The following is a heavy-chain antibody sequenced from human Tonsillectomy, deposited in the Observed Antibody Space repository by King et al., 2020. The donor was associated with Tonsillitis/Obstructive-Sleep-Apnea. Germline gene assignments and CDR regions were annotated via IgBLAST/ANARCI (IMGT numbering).Heavy chain of an antibody. CDR3: ARQSYDFWTTAAFDI. V-gene: IGHV5-10-1*03. CDR1: GYSFTSYW. Sequence: VQLVESGAEVKKPGESLRISCKGSGYSFTSYWISWVRQMPGKGLEWMGRIDPSDSYTNYSPSFQGHVTISADKSISTAYLQLSSLTASDTAMYYCARQSYDFWTTAAFDIWGQGTLVTVSS. CDR2: IDPSDSYT. D-gene: IGHD3-3*01. J-gene: IGHJ3*02.